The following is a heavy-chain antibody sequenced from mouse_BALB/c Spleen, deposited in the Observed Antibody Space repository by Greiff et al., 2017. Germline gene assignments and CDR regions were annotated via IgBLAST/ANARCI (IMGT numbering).Heavy chain of an antibody. J-gene: IGHJ4*01. CDR1: GFTFSSYY. CDR2: INSNGGST. D-gene: IGHD2-1*01. CDR3: ARRGNPYAMDY. V-gene: IGHV5-6-2*01. Sequence: EVHLVESGGGLVKLGGSLKLSCAASGFTFSSYYMSWVRQTPEKRLELVAAINSNGGSTYYPDTVKGRFTISRDNAKNTLYLQMSSLKSEDTALYYCARRGNPYAMDYWGQGTSVTVSS.